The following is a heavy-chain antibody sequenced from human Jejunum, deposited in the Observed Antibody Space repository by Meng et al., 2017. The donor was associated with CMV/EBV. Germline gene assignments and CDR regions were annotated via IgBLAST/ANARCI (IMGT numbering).Heavy chain of an antibody. J-gene: IGHJ4*02. Sequence: SGFPFSSHAMSWVRQAPGKGLEWVSGFSRGGENSYYADSVRGRFTISRDISKSTLYLQMDSLRAEDTALYYCAKGSTDGFNGLFDSWGQGALVTVSS. V-gene: IGHV3-23*01. CDR2: FSRGGENS. CDR1: GFPFSSHA. CDR3: AKGSTDGFNGLFDS. D-gene: IGHD5-24*01.